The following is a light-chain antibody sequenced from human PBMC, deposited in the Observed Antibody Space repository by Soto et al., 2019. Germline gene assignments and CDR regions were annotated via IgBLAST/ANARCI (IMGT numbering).Light chain of an antibody. CDR1: SSNIGAGYD. J-gene: IGLJ1*01. V-gene: IGLV1-40*01. Sequence: QSVLTQPPSVSGAPGQRVTISCTGSSSNIGAGYDVHWYQQFPGTAPKLLIYGDANRPSGVPDRFSGSKSGSSASLAITGLQAEDEGDYHCQSYGSRMSGFYVFGTGTKLTVL. CDR3: QSYGSRMSGFYV. CDR2: GDA.